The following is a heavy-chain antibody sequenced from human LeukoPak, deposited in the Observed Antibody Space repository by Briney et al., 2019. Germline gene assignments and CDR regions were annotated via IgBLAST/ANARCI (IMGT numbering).Heavy chain of an antibody. CDR2: ISWKSGRI. CDR3: AKDRASGGGNYYYYMDV. CDR1: GFTFSSYS. J-gene: IGHJ6*03. Sequence: GGSLRLSCAASGFTFSSYSMNWVRQAPGKGLEWVSGISWKSGRIGYADSVKGRFTISRDNAKNSLYLQMNSLRAEDTALYYCAKDRASGGGNYYYYMDVWGKGTTVTISS. D-gene: IGHD2-15*01. V-gene: IGHV3-9*01.